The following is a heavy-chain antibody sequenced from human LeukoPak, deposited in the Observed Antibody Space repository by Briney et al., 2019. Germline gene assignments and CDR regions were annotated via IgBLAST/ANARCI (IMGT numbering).Heavy chain of an antibody. D-gene: IGHD2-15*01. CDR2: INHSGST. V-gene: IGHV4-34*01. CDR3: ARLNCSCDSCYPDY. Sequence: SETLSPTCAVYDGSFSGYYWSWIRQPPGKRLEWIGEINHSGSTNYNPSLKSRVTISVDTSKNQFSLKLSSVTAADTAVYYCARLNCSCDSCYPDYWGQGTLVTVSS. J-gene: IGHJ4*02. CDR1: DGSFSGYY.